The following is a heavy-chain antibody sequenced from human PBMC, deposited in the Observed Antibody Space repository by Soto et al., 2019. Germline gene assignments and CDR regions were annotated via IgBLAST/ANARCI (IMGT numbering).Heavy chain of an antibody. V-gene: IGHV1-3*01. CDR2: INAGNGNT. J-gene: IGHJ6*02. D-gene: IGHD6-19*01. Sequence: SVKVSCKASVYTFTSYAMHWVRQAPGQRLEWMGWINAGNGNTKYSQKFQGRVTITRDTSASTAYMELSSLRSEDTAVYYCARDRAGYYGMDVWGQGTTVTVSS. CDR1: VYTFTSYA. CDR3: ARDRAGYYGMDV.